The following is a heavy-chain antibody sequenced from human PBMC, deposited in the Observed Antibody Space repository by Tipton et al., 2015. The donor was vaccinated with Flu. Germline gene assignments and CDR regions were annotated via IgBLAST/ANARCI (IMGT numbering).Heavy chain of an antibody. J-gene: IGHJ4*02. Sequence: LRLSCTVSGGSISSYYWSWIRQPPVKGLEWIGYIYYSGYTNYNPSLKSRVTISIDTSKNQFSLKLSSVTAADTAVYYCARVRRNTYYSGSGEGHFDYWGQGTLVTVSS. D-gene: IGHD3-10*01. CDR3: ARVRRNTYYSGSGEGHFDY. CDR2: IYYSGYT. CDR1: GGSISSYY. V-gene: IGHV4-59*12.